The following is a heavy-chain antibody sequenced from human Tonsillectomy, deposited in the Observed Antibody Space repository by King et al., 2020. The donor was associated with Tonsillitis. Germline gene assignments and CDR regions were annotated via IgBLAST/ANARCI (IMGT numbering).Heavy chain of an antibody. J-gene: IGHJ4*02. CDR3: ARGVGEDYFDY. D-gene: IGHD1-26*01. Sequence: VQLVESGGGLVQPGGSLRLSCAASGFTFSSYGMNWVRQAPGRGLEWVSYISSSTSTIYYADSVKGRFTISRDNAKNSLYLQMNSLRAEDTAVYHCARGVGEDYFDYWGQGTLVTVSS. V-gene: IGHV3-48*04. CDR2: ISSSTSTI. CDR1: GFTFSSYG.